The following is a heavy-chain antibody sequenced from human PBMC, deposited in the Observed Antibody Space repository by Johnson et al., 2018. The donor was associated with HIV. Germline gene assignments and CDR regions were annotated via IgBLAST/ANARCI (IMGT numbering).Heavy chain of an antibody. CDR2: ISYSGSST. Sequence: VQLVESGGGVVQPGRSLRLSCAASGFSFDSHAINWVRQAPGKGLQWVSAISYSGSSTYYADSVKGRFPISRDTSKKMLYLQMNSLRVDDTAVYYCAKTGGGAALDSWGQGTMVTVSS. V-gene: IGHV3-23*04. D-gene: IGHD3-16*01. CDR1: GFSFDSHA. CDR3: AKTGGGAALDS. J-gene: IGHJ3*02.